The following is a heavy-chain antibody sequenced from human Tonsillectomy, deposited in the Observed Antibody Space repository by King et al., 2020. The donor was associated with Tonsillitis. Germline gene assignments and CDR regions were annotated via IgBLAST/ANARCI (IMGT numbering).Heavy chain of an antibody. D-gene: IGHD1-26*01. CDR1: GGSISSDY. Sequence: QLQESGPGLVKPSETLSLTCTVSGGSISSDYWSWIRLTPGRGLEWIGYIYYSGNTKYNPSLKSRVTISAASSKNQFSLKLSSVTAADTAVYYCARSELLGTTTFDYWGQGTLVTVSS. CDR3: ARSELLGTTTFDY. J-gene: IGHJ4*02. CDR2: IYYSGNT. V-gene: IGHV4-59*13.